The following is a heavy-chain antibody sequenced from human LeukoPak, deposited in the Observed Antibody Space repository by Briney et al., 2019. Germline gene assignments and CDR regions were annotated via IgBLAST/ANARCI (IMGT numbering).Heavy chain of an antibody. J-gene: IGHJ4*02. Sequence: GGSLRLSCAASGFTFSSYAMSWVRQAPGKGLEWVSGIIPSGHTTYYADSVRGRFTISRDNSKNTLYLQMNSLRAEDTAVYYCAKDLLEQWELLIFDYWGQGTLVTVSS. CDR2: IIPSGHTT. V-gene: IGHV3-23*01. CDR1: GFTFSSYA. CDR3: AKDLLEQWELLIFDY. D-gene: IGHD1-26*01.